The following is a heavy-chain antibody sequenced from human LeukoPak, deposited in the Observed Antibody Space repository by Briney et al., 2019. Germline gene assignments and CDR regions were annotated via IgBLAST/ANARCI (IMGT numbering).Heavy chain of an antibody. CDR1: GDSISTGGYY. J-gene: IGHJ4*02. CDR2: IYYSGST. D-gene: IGHD5-18*01. V-gene: IGHV4-31*03. CDR3: ARILGYSYGQADY. Sequence: SQTLSLTCTVSGDSISTGGYYWSWIRQHPGKGLEWIGFIYYSGSTYYNPSLKSRLTISVDTSKNQFSLRLSSVTAADTAVYYCARILGYSYGQADYWGQGTLVTVSS.